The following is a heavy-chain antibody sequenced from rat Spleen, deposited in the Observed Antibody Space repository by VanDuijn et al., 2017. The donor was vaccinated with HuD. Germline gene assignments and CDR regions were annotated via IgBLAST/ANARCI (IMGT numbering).Heavy chain of an antibody. CDR2: ISTGGGNT. CDR3: ARHDGGYDY. J-gene: IGHJ2*01. V-gene: IGHV5-31*01. CDR1: GFTFNNYW. Sequence: EVQLVESDGGLVQPGRSLKLSCVASGFTFNNYWMTWIRQAPGKGLEWVASISTGGGNTYYRDSVKGRFTISRDNAKSTLYLQMDSLRSEDTATYYCARHDGGYDYWGQGVMVTVSS. D-gene: IGHD1-11*01.